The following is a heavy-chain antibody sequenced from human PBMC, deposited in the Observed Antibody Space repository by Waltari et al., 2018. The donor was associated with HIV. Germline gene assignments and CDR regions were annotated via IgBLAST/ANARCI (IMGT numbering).Heavy chain of an antibody. CDR2: IIPVFGHA. J-gene: IGHJ6*02. V-gene: IGHV1-69*01. D-gene: IGHD6-6*01. CDR3: ARVAYSRSSGDYIGFDV. CDR1: GMFFSGEV. Sequence: QVDLMQSGPEVKRPGSSVRVSCKTSGMFFSGEVISWVRQAPGQGLEWMGGIIPVFGHANFSQKFQGRVRLTADGSTTTVYMDLSSLRRDDTAVYYCARVAYSRSSGDYIGFDVWGQGTTVTVTS.